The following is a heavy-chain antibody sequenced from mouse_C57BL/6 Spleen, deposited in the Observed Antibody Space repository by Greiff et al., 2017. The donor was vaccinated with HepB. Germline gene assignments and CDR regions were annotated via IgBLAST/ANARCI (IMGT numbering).Heavy chain of an antibody. J-gene: IGHJ2*01. Sequence: VQLQQPGAELVKPGASVKLSCKASGYTFTIYWMHWVKQRPGQGLEWIGMIHPNSGSTNYNEKFKSKATLTVDKSSSTAYMQLSSLTSEDSAVYYCARTTTVVGFDYWGQGTTLTVSS. CDR2: IHPNSGST. D-gene: IGHD1-1*01. CDR1: GYTFTIYW. V-gene: IGHV1-64*01. CDR3: ARTTTVVGFDY.